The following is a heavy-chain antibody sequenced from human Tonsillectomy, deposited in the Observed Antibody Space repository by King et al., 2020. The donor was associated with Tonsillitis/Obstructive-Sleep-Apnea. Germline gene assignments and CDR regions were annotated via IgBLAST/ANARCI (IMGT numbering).Heavy chain of an antibody. Sequence: QLQESGPGLVKPSETLSLTCTVSGGSISSYYWSWIRQPPGKGLEWIGYIYYSGSTNYNPSLKSRVTISVDTSKNQFSPKLSSVTAADTAVYYCARAGSSSWNYYYFYYYMDVWGKGTTVTVSS. J-gene: IGHJ6*03. CDR1: GGSISSYY. CDR2: IYYSGST. V-gene: IGHV4-59*01. D-gene: IGHD6-13*01. CDR3: ARAGSSSWNYYYFYYYMDV.